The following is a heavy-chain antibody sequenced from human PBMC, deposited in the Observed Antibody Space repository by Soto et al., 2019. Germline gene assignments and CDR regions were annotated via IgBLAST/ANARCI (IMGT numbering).Heavy chain of an antibody. CDR3: ATTAATCYYYGMAV. V-gene: IGHV3-23*01. Sequence: EVQLLESGGGLVQPGGSLRLSCSASGFTFSSYGMSWVRQAPGKGLEWVSAIKGSGGRTYYADSVKGRFTISRDNCKNTLYLQMNSMRAEDTAVYYCATTAATCYYYGMAVWGQGTPVTVS. D-gene: IGHD2-2*01. CDR2: IKGSGGRT. CDR1: GFTFSSYG. J-gene: IGHJ6*02.